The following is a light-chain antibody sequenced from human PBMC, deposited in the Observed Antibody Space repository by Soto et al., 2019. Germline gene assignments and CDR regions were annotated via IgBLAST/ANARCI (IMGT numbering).Light chain of an antibody. J-gene: IGKJ3*01. CDR2: GSL. Sequence: EIVLTESPGTLSLSPGGRATLSCRAIQTVSSRFLAWYQQEPGQAPRLLIYGSLSRATGIPDRFSGSGSGTDFTLTISRLEPEDFAWYYSKQYGTXQLTCGAGTKVXI. CDR1: QTVSSRF. CDR3: KQYGTXQLT. V-gene: IGKV3-20*01.